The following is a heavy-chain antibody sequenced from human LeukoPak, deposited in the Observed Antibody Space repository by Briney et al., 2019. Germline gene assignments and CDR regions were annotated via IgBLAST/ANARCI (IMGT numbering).Heavy chain of an antibody. D-gene: IGHD3-16*02. CDR2: IRYDGSNK. CDR1: GFTFSSYG. Sequence: GGSLRLSCAASGFTFSSYGMHWVRQAPGKGLEWVAFIRYDGSNKYYADSVKGRFTISRDNSKNTLYLQMNSLRAEDTAVYYCAKDRVFGGVIVPLDYWGQGTLVTVSS. V-gene: IGHV3-30*02. CDR3: AKDRVFGGVIVPLDY. J-gene: IGHJ4*02.